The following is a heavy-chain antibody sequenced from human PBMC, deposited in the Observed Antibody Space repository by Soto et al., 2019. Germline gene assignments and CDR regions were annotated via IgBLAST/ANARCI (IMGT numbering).Heavy chain of an antibody. D-gene: IGHD3-22*01. Sequence: PSETLSLTCTVSGDSISGSNIRYYWGWTRQTPAQGLEWIGSVYYGGNTYYSPSLESRVTISVDTSKYQLSLRLSSVTAADTALFYCVRQGYYYDRSGPYYFDSWGQVIPVTVSS. CDR3: VRQGYYYDRSGPYYFDS. CDR2: VYYGGNT. J-gene: IGHJ4*02. V-gene: IGHV4-39*01. CDR1: GDSISGSNIRYY.